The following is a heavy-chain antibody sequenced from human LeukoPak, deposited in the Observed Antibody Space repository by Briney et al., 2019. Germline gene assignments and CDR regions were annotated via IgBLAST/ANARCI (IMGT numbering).Heavy chain of an antibody. D-gene: IGHD2-2*01. CDR2: ISGSGGST. CDR1: GFTFSSYA. CDR3: ATLVVPAAISRYYYYGMDV. Sequence: GGSLRLSCAASGFTFSSYAMSWVRQAPGKGLVWVSAISGSGGSTYYADSVKGRFTISRDNSKNTLYLQMNSLRAEDTAVYYCATLVVPAAISRYYYYGMDVWGQGTTVTVSS. V-gene: IGHV3-23*01. J-gene: IGHJ6*02.